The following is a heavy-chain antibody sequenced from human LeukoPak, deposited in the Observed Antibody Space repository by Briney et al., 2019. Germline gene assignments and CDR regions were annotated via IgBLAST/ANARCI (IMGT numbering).Heavy chain of an antibody. CDR1: GGSISSNSYY. V-gene: IGHV4-39*02. Sequence: AETLSLTCTVSGGSISSNSYYWGWIRQPPGKGLEWIKSFYYRGTIYYNPSLKSRVTISVHTSKNQFSLRLTSVTAADTAVYFCAREGDGFDWFVDYWGQGTLVTVSS. CDR3: AREGDGFDWFVDY. D-gene: IGHD3-9*01. CDR2: FYYRGTI. J-gene: IGHJ4*02.